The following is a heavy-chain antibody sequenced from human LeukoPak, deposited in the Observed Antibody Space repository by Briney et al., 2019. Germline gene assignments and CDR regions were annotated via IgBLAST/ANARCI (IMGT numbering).Heavy chain of an antibody. CDR3: ARDGVGELSYYYYMDV. V-gene: IGHV1-2*02. D-gene: IGHD3-10*01. CDR2: INPNSGGT. CDR1: GYTFTGYY. Sequence: ASVKVSCKASGYTFTGYYMHWVRQAPGQGLEWMGWINPNSGGTNYAQKFQGRVTMTRDTSISTAYMELSRLRSDDTAVYYCARDGVGELSYYYYMDVWGKGTTVTISS. J-gene: IGHJ6*03.